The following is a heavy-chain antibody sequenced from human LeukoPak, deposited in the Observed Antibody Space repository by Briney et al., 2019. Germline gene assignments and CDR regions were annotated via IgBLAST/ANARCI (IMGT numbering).Heavy chain of an antibody. V-gene: IGHV3-23*01. CDR1: GFTFSTYA. Sequence: GGSLRLSCAAAGFTFSTYAMSWVHQAPGKGLEWVSGISGSGGSTYYADSVKGRFTISRDNSKNTLYLQMNTLRAEDTAVYYCAKGLSRDLLSDFDYWGQGTLVTVSS. J-gene: IGHJ4*02. CDR2: ISGSGGST. CDR3: AKGLSRDLLSDFDY. D-gene: IGHD1-26*01.